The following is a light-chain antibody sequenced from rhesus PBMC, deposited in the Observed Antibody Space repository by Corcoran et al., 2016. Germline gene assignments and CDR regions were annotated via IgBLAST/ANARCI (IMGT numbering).Light chain of an antibody. CDR2: YGS. V-gene: IGKV2-60*01. CDR1: QSLLSSNGYYY. J-gene: IGKJ4*01. Sequence: DIVMTQTPLSLPVTLGEPASISCRSSQSLLSSNGYYYLNWYLPQPGLAPQLLFYYGSNRASRVPDRFCGSGSGTDCTLKISRVEAEDVGVYYCMPALQTPLTFGGGTKVEIK. CDR3: MPALQTPLT.